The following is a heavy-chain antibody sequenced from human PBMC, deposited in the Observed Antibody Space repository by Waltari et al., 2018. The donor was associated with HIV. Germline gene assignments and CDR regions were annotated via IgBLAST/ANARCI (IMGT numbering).Heavy chain of an antibody. V-gene: IGHV1-8*01. J-gene: IGHJ4*02. CDR3: ARGLFWSGYYSEAVLDF. D-gene: IGHD3-3*01. CDR1: GYVVTEND. Sequence: QVQLLQSGAETTTPGASVKVSCKASGYVVTENDIIRVRQLPGRGLEWVGWVNRKSGNTGYEQSFQGRVRMTSDVSLNITYQVLGNLQFEDTAVYYCARGLFWSGYYSEAVLDFWGQGTMVTVSS. CDR2: VNRKSGNT.